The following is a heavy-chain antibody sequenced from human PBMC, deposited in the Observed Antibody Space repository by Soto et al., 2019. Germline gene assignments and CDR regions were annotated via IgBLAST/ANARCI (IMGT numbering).Heavy chain of an antibody. D-gene: IGHD6-19*01. CDR3: AGIRKQWLPPAYPGPGFAP. V-gene: IGHV2-26*01. J-gene: IGHJ5*02. CDR2: IFSNDEK. Sequence: SGPTLVNPTETLTLTCTVSGFSLSNARMGVSWIRQPPGKALEWLAHIFSNDEKSYSTSLKSRLTISKDTSKSQVVLTMTNMEPVDTPTYYCAGIRKQWLPPAYPGPGFAPWGQGTLVTVSS. CDR1: GFSLSNARMG.